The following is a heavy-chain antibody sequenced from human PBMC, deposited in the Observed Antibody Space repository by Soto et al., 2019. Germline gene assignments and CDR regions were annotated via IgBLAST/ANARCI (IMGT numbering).Heavy chain of an antibody. V-gene: IGHV4-34*01. Sequence: QVQLQQWGAGLLKPSETLSLTCAVYGGSFSGYYWSWIRQPPGKGLEWIGEINHSGSTNYNPSLKSRVTISVDTSKNQFSLKLSSVTAADTAVYYCARGRIVVLSAARHNWFVPWGQGTLVTVSS. CDR1: GGSFSGYY. CDR2: INHSGST. D-gene: IGHD2-2*01. CDR3: ARGRIVVLSAARHNWFVP. J-gene: IGHJ5*02.